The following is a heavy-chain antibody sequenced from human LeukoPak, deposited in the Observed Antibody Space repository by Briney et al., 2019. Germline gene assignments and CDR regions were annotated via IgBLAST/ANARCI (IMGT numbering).Heavy chain of an antibody. J-gene: IGHJ2*01. CDR3: ARLTMFRGVIYGTDWHSDL. CDR1: GGSIIGYY. D-gene: IGHD3-10*01. Sequence: PSETLSLTCSVSGGSIIGYYWSWIRQPPGKGLEWIGYIFYSGSTNYNPSLRSRVTISLDTSKNQFSLKLSSVTAADTAVYYCARLTMFRGVIYGTDWHSDLWGRGTLVTVSS. CDR2: IFYSGST. V-gene: IGHV4-59*12.